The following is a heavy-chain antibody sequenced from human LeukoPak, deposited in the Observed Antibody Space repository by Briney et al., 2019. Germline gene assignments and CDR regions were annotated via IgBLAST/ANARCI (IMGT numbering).Heavy chain of an antibody. CDR1: GGSISSGGYS. V-gene: IGHV4-30-2*01. Sequence: SETLSLTRAVSGGSISSGGYSWSWIRQPPGKGLEWIGYIYHSGSTYYNPSLKSRVTISVDRSKNQFSLKLNSVTAADTAVYYCARGIEYYYDSSGYFFDYWGQGTLVTVSS. CDR2: IYHSGST. J-gene: IGHJ4*02. D-gene: IGHD3-22*01. CDR3: ARGIEYYYDSSGYFFDY.